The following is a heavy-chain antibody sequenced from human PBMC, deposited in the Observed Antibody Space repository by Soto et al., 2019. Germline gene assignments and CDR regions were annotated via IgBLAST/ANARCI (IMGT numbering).Heavy chain of an antibody. J-gene: IGHJ5*02. CDR2: IYYSGST. Sequence: QLQLQESGPGLVKPSETLSLTCTVSGGSISSSSYYWGWIRQPPGKGLEWIGSIYYSGSTYYNPSLKSRVTISVDTSKNQFSLKLSSVTAADTAVYYCARQPMVRGVRGWFDPWGQGTLVTVSS. CDR1: GGSISSSSYY. V-gene: IGHV4-39*01. D-gene: IGHD3-10*01. CDR3: ARQPMVRGVRGWFDP.